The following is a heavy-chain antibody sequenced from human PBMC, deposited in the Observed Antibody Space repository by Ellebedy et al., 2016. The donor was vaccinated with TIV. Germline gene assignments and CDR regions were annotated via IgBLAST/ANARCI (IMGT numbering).Heavy chain of an antibody. Sequence: SETLSLXCNVSGASISSYYWSWIRQSAGKGLEWIGRISPSGSTNANPSLQSRLTISVDKSKNHFSLRLASVTAADTAVYYCARDRYYDKYDFDYWGQGIPVTVTS. D-gene: IGHD3-22*01. V-gene: IGHV4-4*07. CDR1: GASISSYY. J-gene: IGHJ4*02. CDR2: ISPSGST. CDR3: ARDRYYDKYDFDY.